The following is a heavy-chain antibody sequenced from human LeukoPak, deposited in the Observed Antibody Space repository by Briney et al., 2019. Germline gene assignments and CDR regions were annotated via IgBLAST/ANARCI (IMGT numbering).Heavy chain of an antibody. V-gene: IGHV4-38-2*02. Sequence: SETLSLTCIVSGYSITSGYYWGWIRQPPGKGLEWIGSIYHSGDTYYNPSLKSRVTISVDTSKNQFSLNLTSVTAADTAFYYCARHTGWYWGYYLDSWGQRTLVTVSS. CDR3: ARHTGWYWGYYLDS. D-gene: IGHD6-19*01. J-gene: IGHJ4*02. CDR1: GYSITSGYY. CDR2: IYHSGDT.